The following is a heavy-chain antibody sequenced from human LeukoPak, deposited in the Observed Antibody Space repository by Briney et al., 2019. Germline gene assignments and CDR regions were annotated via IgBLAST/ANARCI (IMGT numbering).Heavy chain of an antibody. CDR1: GFTFSSYA. CDR3: AKKVVVGATSPYSDFQD. D-gene: IGHD1-26*01. Sequence: GGSLRLSCVASGFTFSSYAMSWVRQSPGKGLEWISAISGSGVTTHYAGSVKGRFSISRDNSKNTLYLQMNSLRAEDTALYYCAKKVVVGATSPYSDFQDWGQGTLVTVSS. V-gene: IGHV3-23*01. J-gene: IGHJ1*01. CDR2: ISGSGVTT.